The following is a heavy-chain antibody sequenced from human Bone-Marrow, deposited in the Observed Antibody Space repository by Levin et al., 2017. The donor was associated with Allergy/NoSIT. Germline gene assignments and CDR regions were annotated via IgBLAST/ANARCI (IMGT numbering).Heavy chain of an antibody. V-gene: IGHV1-8*01. CDR2: MNPNSGAT. CDR3: ARGPLGTGSFFDY. D-gene: IGHD3-10*01. CDR1: GYTFTSHD. Sequence: GESLKISCKASGYTFTSHDINWVRQTTGQGLEWMGWMNPNSGATGYAQEFKGRVTMTRDTSINTAYVELSSLRSEDTAVYFCARGPLGTGSFFDYWGQGTLVTVSS. J-gene: IGHJ4*02.